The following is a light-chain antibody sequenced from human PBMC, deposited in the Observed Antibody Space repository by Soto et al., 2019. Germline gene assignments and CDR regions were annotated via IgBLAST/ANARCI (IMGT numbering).Light chain of an antibody. Sequence: QSVLTQSSSASASLGSSVKLTCTLSSGHSSYIIAWHQQQPGKAPRYLMKLEGSGSYNKGSGVPDRFSGSSSGADRYLTISNLQFEDEADYYCETWDSNTHTVFGGGTKPTAL. V-gene: IGLV4-60*02. CDR3: ETWDSNTHTV. CDR1: SGHSSYI. J-gene: IGLJ3*02. CDR2: LEGSGSY.